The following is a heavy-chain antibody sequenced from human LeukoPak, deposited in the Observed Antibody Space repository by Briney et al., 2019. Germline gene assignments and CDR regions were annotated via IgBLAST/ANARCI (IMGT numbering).Heavy chain of an antibody. D-gene: IGHD1-26*01. V-gene: IGHV4-59*01. CDR2: IHYSGST. CDR3: AREGGSGSYF. Sequence: SETLSLTCTVSGGSISSSYWSWIRQPPGKGLEWIGYIHYSGSTNYNPSLKSRATISADTSKNQFSLRLTSATAADTAMYYCAREGGSGSYFGGQGTLVTVSS. J-gene: IGHJ4*02. CDR1: GGSISSSY.